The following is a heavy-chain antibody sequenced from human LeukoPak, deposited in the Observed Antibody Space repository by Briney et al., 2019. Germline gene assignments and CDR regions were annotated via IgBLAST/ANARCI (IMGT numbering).Heavy chain of an antibody. V-gene: IGHV3-30-3*01. CDR2: ISYDGSNK. J-gene: IGHJ6*02. CDR3: ARATLAVAGTWGKYYYYGMDV. CDR1: GFTFSSYA. D-gene: IGHD6-13*01. Sequence: GGSLRLSCAASGFTFSSYAMHWVRQAPGKGLEWVAVISYDGSNKYYADSVKGRFTISRDNSKNTLYLQMNSLRAEDTAVYYCARATLAVAGTWGKYYYYGMDVWGQGTTVTVSS.